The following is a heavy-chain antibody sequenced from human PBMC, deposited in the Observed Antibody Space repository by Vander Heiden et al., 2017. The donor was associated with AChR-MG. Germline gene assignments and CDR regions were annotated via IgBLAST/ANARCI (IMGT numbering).Heavy chain of an antibody. CDR3: ARKQQLSS. J-gene: IGHJ3*01. D-gene: IGHD6-13*01. V-gene: IGHV5-10-1*03. CDR1: GYNFSPHC. CDR2: IDPSDSYT. Sequence: EVQPVLSGAEVKRPGESLRISCQGPGYNFSPHCINWVRQMPGKGLEWMGRIDPSDSYTNYSPSFQGHVTISADKSTSTAYLQWSSLRASDTAIYYCARKQQLSSWGQGTKVTVSS.